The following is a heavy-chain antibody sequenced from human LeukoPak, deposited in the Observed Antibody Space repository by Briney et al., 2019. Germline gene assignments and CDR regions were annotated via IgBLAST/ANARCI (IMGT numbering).Heavy chain of an antibody. J-gene: IGHJ5*02. V-gene: IGHV3-30*02. CDR3: VKDDFYDATEA. D-gene: IGHD3-22*01. Sequence: PGGSLRLSCAASGFTFSTFGMHWVRQAPGKGLEWVAFIRYDGSNQYYEDSVKGRFTISRDNSKNKVYLEMSRLRPEGSALYYCVKDDFYDATEAWGRGTLVTVSS. CDR2: IRYDGSNQ. CDR1: GFTFSTFG.